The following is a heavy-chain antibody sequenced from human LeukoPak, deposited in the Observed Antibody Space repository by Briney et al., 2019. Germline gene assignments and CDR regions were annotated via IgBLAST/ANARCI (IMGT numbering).Heavy chain of an antibody. V-gene: IGHV3-33*01. Sequence: GGSLRLSCATSGFTFSSYGMHWVRQAPGKGLEWVAVIWYDGTNKHYADSVKGRFTISRDNAKNSLYLQMNSLRADDTAMYYCARDLDSSSWWNWFDPWGQGTLVTVSS. D-gene: IGHD6-13*01. J-gene: IGHJ5*02. CDR1: GFTFSSYG. CDR3: ARDLDSSSWWNWFDP. CDR2: IWYDGTNK.